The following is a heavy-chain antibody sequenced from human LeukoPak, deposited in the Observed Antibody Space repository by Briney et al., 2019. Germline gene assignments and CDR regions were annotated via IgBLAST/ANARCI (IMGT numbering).Heavy chain of an antibody. Sequence: GGSLRLSCAASGFTFSTYWMSCVRQAPGKGLEWVANIKQDGSAKYYVDSVKGRFTISRDNAKNSLYLQMNSLRAEDTAVYYCARSDYGDYVDYWGQGTLVTVSS. J-gene: IGHJ4*02. V-gene: IGHV3-7*05. D-gene: IGHD4-17*01. CDR3: ARSDYGDYVDY. CDR2: IKQDGSAK. CDR1: GFTFSTYW.